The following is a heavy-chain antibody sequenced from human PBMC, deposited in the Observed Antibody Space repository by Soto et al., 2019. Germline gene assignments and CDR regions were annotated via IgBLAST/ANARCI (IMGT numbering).Heavy chain of an antibody. CDR1: GGTFNSFS. CDR3: TRRGQHSATLCDP. J-gene: IGHJ5*02. CDR2: IIPMSGRP. V-gene: IGHV1-69*06. D-gene: IGHD3-3*02. Sequence: QVQLVQSGAEVKTPGSSVRVSCKASGGTFNSFSIDWVRQAPGQGFEWMGGIIPMSGRPNYAQRFQGRVTFRADKSTNSVYMEVNSLTYEDTAVYYWTRRGQHSATLCDPWGQGTLFTVSS.